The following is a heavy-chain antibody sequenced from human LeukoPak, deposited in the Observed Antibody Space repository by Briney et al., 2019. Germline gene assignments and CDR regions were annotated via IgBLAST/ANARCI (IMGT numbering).Heavy chain of an antibody. J-gene: IGHJ4*02. CDR1: GFTFSSYA. D-gene: IGHD6-19*01. V-gene: IGHV3-23*01. CDR3: ANEDSSGWH. CDR2: ISGRGGST. Sequence: GGSLRLSCAASGFTFSSYAMSWVRQAPGKGLEWVSAISGRGGSTYYADSVKGRFTISRDDSKNTLHLQMSSLRVEDTALYYCANEDSSGWHWGQGTQVTVSS.